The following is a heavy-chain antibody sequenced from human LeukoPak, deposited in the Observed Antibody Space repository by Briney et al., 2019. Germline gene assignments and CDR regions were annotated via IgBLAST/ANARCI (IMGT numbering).Heavy chain of an antibody. J-gene: IGHJ3*02. D-gene: IGHD3-3*01. CDR1: GYTFTSYD. V-gene: IGHV1-8*01. Sequence: ASVKVSCKASGYTFTSYDINWVRQATGQGLEWMGWMNPNSGNTGYAQKFQGRVTITRNTSISTAYMELSSLRPEDTAVYYCARGGVFWSGYFDAFDIWGQGTMVTVSS. CDR3: ARGGVFWSGYFDAFDI. CDR2: MNPNSGNT.